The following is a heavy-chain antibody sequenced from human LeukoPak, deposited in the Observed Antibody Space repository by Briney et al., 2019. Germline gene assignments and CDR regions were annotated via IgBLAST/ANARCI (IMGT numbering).Heavy chain of an antibody. D-gene: IGHD5-12*01. J-gene: IGHJ6*03. CDR2: IYTSGST. CDR3: ARAQRGYSGYDYFYYYYMDV. CDR1: GGSISSYY. Sequence: SETLSLTCTVSGGSISSYYWSWIRQPAGKGLEWIGRIYTSGSTNYNPSLKSRVTMSVDTSKNQFSLKLSSVTAADTAVYYCARAQRGYSGYDYFYYYYMDVWGKGTTVTVSS. V-gene: IGHV4-4*07.